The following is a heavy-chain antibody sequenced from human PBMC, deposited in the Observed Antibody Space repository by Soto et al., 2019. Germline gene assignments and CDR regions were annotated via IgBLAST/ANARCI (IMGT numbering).Heavy chain of an antibody. CDR3: TLHNYDFWSGYWPYYYYGMDV. V-gene: IGHV3-73*01. CDR2: IRSKANSYAT. D-gene: IGHD3-3*01. CDR1: GFTFSGSA. J-gene: IGHJ6*02. Sequence: GGSLRLSCAASGFTFSGSAMHWVRQASGKGLEWVGRIRSKANSYATAYAASVKGRFTISRDDSKNTAYLQMNSLKTEDTAVYYCTLHNYDFWSGYWPYYYYGMDVWGQGTTVTVSS.